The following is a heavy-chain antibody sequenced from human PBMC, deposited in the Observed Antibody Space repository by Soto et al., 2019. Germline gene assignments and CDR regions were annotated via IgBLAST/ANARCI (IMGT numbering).Heavy chain of an antibody. Sequence: SETLSLTCDVSGYSISSGYHWGWNRQPPGKGLEWIDSIYHSGTSYYNPSLMSRVSISVDTSKNQFSLKVTSVTAADTAVYYCAREAYDRADYWGQGTQVTVSS. CDR2: IYHSGTS. V-gene: IGHV4-38-2*02. CDR1: GYSISSGYH. J-gene: IGHJ4*02. D-gene: IGHD3-10*02. CDR3: AREAYDRADY.